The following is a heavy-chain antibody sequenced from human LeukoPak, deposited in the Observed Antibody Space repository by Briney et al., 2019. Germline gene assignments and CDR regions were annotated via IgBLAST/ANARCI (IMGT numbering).Heavy chain of an antibody. D-gene: IGHD3-22*01. CDR3: ARAYSSGPA. CDR2: FDPEDGET. J-gene: IGHJ5*02. V-gene: IGHV1-24*01. Sequence: GASVKVSCKVSGYTLTELSMHWVRQAPGKGLEWMGGFDPEDGETIYAQKFQGRVTITADESTSTAYMELSSLRSEDTAVYYCARAYSSGPAWGQGTLVTVSS. CDR1: GYTLTELS.